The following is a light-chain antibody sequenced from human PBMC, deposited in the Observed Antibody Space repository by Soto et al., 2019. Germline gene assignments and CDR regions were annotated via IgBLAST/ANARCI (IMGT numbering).Light chain of an antibody. J-gene: IGKJ1*01. CDR1: QTVNSR. CDR2: HTS. Sequence: EIVLTQSPPTLSSSPGERATLSCRASQTVNSRLAWYQHKPGQAPRLLIYHTSNRATGIPARFSGSGSGTDFTLTISSLEPEDFAVYYCHQRQSWPRTFGQGTKVDIK. CDR3: HQRQSWPRT. V-gene: IGKV3-11*01.